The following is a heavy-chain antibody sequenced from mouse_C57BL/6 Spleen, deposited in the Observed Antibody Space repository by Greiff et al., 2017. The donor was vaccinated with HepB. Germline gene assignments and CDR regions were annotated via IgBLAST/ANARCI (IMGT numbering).Heavy chain of an antibody. V-gene: IGHV1-15*01. D-gene: IGHD2-1*01. CDR2: IDPETGGT. Sequence: QVQLQQSGAELVRPGASVTLSCKASGYTFTDYEMHWVKQTPVHGLEWIGAIDPETGGTAYNQKFKGKAILTADKSSSTAYMELRSLTSEDSAVYYCTREGIYYGNSPSFDYWGQGTTLTVSS. CDR3: TREGIYYGNSPSFDY. CDR1: GYTFTDYE. J-gene: IGHJ2*01.